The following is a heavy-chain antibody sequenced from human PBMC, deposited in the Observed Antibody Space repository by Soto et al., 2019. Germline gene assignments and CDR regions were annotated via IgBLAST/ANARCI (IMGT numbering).Heavy chain of an antibody. CDR3: ARGGGYSYGYRPPFDY. J-gene: IGHJ4*02. D-gene: IGHD5-18*01. CDR1: GGSFSGYY. V-gene: IGHV4-34*01. Sequence: SETLSLTCAVYGGSFSGYYWSWIRQPPGKGLEWIGEINHSGSTNYNPSLKSRVTISVDTSKNQFSLKLSSVTAADTAVYYCARGGGYSYGYRPPFDYGGQGTLVT. CDR2: INHSGST.